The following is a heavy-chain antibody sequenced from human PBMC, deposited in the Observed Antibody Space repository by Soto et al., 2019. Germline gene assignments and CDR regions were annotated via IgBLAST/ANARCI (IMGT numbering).Heavy chain of an antibody. D-gene: IGHD2-21*02. J-gene: IGHJ4*02. CDR3: ARGGGFCGGDCYKGGIDY. V-gene: IGHV3-30-3*01. CDR2: ISHDGSNK. Sequence: QVQLVESGGGVVQPGRSLGLSCEVSGFTFSPYTMHWVRQGPGKGLEWVAVISHDGSNKYYAASVKGRYTISRDNSKNTLYLQMNSLRPEDTSVYYCARGGGFCGGDCYKGGIDYWGQGTLVTVSS. CDR1: GFTFSPYT.